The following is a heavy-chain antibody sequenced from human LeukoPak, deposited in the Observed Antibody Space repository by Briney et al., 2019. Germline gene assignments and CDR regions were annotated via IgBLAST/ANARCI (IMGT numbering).Heavy chain of an antibody. V-gene: IGHV3-7*01. CDR3: ARDSGLSYYFDY. J-gene: IGHJ4*02. CDR1: GFIFSSYW. D-gene: IGHD3-16*02. CDR2: IKQDGSEK. Sequence: GGSLRLSCAASGFIFSSYWMSWVRQAPGKGLEWVANIKQDGSEKYYVDSVKGRFTISRDNAKNSLYLQMNSLRAEDTAVYYCARDSGLSYYFDYWGQGTLVTVSS.